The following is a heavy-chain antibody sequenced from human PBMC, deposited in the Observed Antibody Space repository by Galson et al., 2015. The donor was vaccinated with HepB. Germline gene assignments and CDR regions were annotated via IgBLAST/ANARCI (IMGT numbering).Heavy chain of an antibody. Sequence: SLSLSCAASGFTFRNYAMSWVRQAPGKGLEWVSAITPSGDNTYSADSVKGRFTISRDNSKNTLFLQKTGLTADDTAIYYCARLHPEYTRGWYRQALYYFDSWGQGTLVAVSS. CDR3: ARLHPEYTRGWYRQALYYFDS. V-gene: IGHV3-23*01. CDR1: GFTFRNYA. D-gene: IGHD6-19*01. CDR2: ITPSGDNT. J-gene: IGHJ4*02.